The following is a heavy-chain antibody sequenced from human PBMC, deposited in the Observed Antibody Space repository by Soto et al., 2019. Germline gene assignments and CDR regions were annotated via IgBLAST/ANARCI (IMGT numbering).Heavy chain of an antibody. Sequence: EVQLVESGGGLVKPGGSLRLSCAASGFTFSSYSMNWVRQAPGKGLEWVSSISSSSSYIYYADSVKGRFTISRDNDKNSLYLQMNSLRAEDTAVYYCASTLYGRYCSGGSCPTEYYFDYWGQGTLVTVSS. V-gene: IGHV3-21*01. J-gene: IGHJ4*02. CDR2: ISSSSSYI. D-gene: IGHD2-15*01. CDR3: ASTLYGRYCSGGSCPTEYYFDY. CDR1: GFTFSSYS.